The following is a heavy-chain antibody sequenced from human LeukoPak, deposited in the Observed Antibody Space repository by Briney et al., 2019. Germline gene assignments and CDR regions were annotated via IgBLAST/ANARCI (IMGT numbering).Heavy chain of an antibody. V-gene: IGHV1-2*02. CDR3: GLVTSGNWWFDP. CDR2: INPNNGGT. CDR1: GYTFTGYH. D-gene: IGHD2-21*02. J-gene: IGHJ5*02. Sequence: ASVKVSCKTSGYTFTGYHMHWVRQAPGQGLEWMGWINPNNGGTNYAQKLQGRVTMTRDTSIGTAYMELSSLRYDDTAVYYCGLVTSGNWWFDPWGQGTLVTVPS.